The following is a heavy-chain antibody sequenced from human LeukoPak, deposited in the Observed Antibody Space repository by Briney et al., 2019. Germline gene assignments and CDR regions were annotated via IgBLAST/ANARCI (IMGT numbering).Heavy chain of an antibody. V-gene: IGHV4-4*07. D-gene: IGHD1-26*01. CDR1: GGSISSYY. Sequence: SETLSLTCTVSGGSISSYYWSWIRQPAGKGLEWIGRIYISGSTNYNPSLKSRVTMSVDTSKNQFSLKLSSVTAADTAVYYCARVSVIGRELLPGSVEYYFDYWGQGTLVTVSS. J-gene: IGHJ4*02. CDR3: ARVSVIGRELLPGSVEYYFDY. CDR2: IYISGST.